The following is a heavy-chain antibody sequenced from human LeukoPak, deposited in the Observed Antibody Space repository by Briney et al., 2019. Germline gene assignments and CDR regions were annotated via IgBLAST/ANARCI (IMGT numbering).Heavy chain of an antibody. V-gene: IGHV3-23*01. J-gene: IGHJ5*02. D-gene: IGHD6-6*01. Sequence: GGSLRLSCAASGFTFSSYAMSWVRQAPGKGLEWVSAISGSGGSTYYADSVKGRFTISRDNSKNTLYLQMNSLRAEDTAVYYCAKDGPIAARPADWFDPWGQGTLVTVSS. CDR1: GFTFSSYA. CDR3: AKDGPIAARPADWFDP. CDR2: ISGSGGST.